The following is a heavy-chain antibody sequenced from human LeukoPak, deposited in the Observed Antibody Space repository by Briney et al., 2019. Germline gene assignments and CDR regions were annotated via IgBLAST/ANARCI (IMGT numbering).Heavy chain of an antibody. D-gene: IGHD1-1*01. Sequence: SVKVSCKASGGTFSSYAISWVRQAPGQGLEWMGGIIPIFGTANYAQKFQGRVTITADESTSTAYMELSSLRAEDTAVYYCARGFEALEEGHYLFDYWGQGTLVTVSS. CDR3: ARGFEALEEGHYLFDY. CDR1: GGTFSSYA. J-gene: IGHJ4*02. CDR2: IIPIFGTA. V-gene: IGHV1-69*13.